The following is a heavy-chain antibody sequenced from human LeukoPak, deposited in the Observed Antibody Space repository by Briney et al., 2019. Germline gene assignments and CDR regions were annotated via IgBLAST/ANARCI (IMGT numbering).Heavy chain of an antibody. CDR2: ISSSSSYI. CDR3: ARDPGLAVADPDSIYYYYYYMDV. D-gene: IGHD6-19*01. V-gene: IGHV3-21*01. CDR1: GFTFSSHS. J-gene: IGHJ6*03. Sequence: GGSLRLSCAASGFTFSSHSMNWVRQAPGKGLEWVSSISSSSSYIYYADSVKGRFTISRDNAKNSLYLQMNSLRAEDTAVYYCARDPGLAVADPDSIYYYYYYMDVWGKGTTVTVSS.